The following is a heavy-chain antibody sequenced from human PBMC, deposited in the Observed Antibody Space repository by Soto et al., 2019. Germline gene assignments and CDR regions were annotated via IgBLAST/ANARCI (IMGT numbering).Heavy chain of an antibody. V-gene: IGHV1-3*01. Sequence: GASVKVSCKASGYTFTSYAMHWVRQAPGQRLEWMGWINAGNGNTKYSQKFQGRVTITRDTSASTAYMELSSLRSEDTAFYYCARHKNIVELYYYYYMDVWGKGTTVTVSS. J-gene: IGHJ6*03. D-gene: IGHD5-12*01. CDR3: ARHKNIVELYYYYYMDV. CDR2: INAGNGNT. CDR1: GYTFTSYA.